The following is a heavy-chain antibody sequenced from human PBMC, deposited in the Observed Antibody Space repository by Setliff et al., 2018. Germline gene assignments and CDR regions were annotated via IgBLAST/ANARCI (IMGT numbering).Heavy chain of an antibody. CDR3: AREVGTSTSSDAFDV. J-gene: IGHJ3*01. V-gene: IGHV4-30-4*08. CDR2: IYHSGSA. Sequence: SSETLSLTCTVSGDSISSGDYFWSWIRLPPGKGLEWIAYIYHSGSAYYNPSLKSRVTMSVDTSKNQFSLHLTSVTAADTAVYYCAREVGTSTSSDAFDVWGQGMMVTVSS. CDR1: GDSISSGDYF. D-gene: IGHD1-26*01.